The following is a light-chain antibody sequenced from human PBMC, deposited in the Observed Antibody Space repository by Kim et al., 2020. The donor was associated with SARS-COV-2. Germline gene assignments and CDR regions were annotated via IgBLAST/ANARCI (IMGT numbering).Light chain of an antibody. CDR2: YAI. V-gene: IGKV3-11*01. Sequence: PGQRATPSCASSHSISNYLAWYQQKPGQAPRLLIYYAISRATGTPARFSGSGFGTDFTLTISSLEPEDFAVYYCQQRSVSPPGLTFGGGTKVDIK. CDR3: QQRSVSPPGLT. CDR1: HSISNY. J-gene: IGKJ4*01.